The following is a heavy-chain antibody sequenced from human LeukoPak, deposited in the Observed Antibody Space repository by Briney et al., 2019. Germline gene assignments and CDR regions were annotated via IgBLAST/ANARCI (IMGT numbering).Heavy chain of an antibody. D-gene: IGHD3-22*01. Sequence: PSETLSLTCAVSDYSISSGDYWGWIRQPPGKGLEWIGSVYHSGSTHYSPSLKSRVTISVDTSKNQFSLKLRSVTAADTAVYYCARNDSSGYFGYWGQGTLVTVSS. J-gene: IGHJ4*02. CDR1: DYSISSGDY. CDR2: VYHSGST. CDR3: ARNDSSGYFGY. V-gene: IGHV4-38-2*01.